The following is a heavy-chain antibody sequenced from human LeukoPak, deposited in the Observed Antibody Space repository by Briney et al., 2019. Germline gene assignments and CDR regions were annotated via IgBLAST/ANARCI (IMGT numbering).Heavy chain of an antibody. CDR3: ATELRKSGYDWYYFDY. D-gene: IGHD5-12*01. V-gene: IGHV1-24*01. J-gene: IGHJ4*02. Sequence: GASVKVSCKVSGYTLTELSMHWVRQAPGKGLEWMGGFDPEDGETIYAQKFQGRVTMTEDTSTDTAYMELSSLRSEDTAVYYCATELRKSGYDWYYFDYWGQGTLVTVSS. CDR1: GYTLTELS. CDR2: FDPEDGET.